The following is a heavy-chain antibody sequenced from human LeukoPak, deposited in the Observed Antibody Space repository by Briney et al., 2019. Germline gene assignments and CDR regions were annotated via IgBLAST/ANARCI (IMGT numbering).Heavy chain of an antibody. CDR3: ARQPAATAAFDI. D-gene: IGHD5-18*01. V-gene: IGHV4-39*01. Sequence: SETLSLTCTVSGGSISSGSYYWGWIRQPPGKGLEWIGSIYYSGDTYYNPSLKSRRVTISVDTSKNQFSLRLSSVTAADTAVYYCARQPAATAAFDIWAQGTMVTVSS. J-gene: IGHJ3*02. CDR2: IYYSGDT. CDR1: GGSISSGSYY.